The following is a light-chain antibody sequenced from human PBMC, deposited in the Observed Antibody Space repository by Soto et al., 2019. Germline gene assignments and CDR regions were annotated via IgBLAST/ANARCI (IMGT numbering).Light chain of an antibody. V-gene: IGKV3-20*01. Sequence: EIVLTQSPFTLCFCAWEIATLSCRASQSVSSNLAWYQQKPGQAPRLLIYGASSRATGIPDRFSGSGSGTDFTLTINRLEPEDFAVYYCQQYGDLPWTFGQGTKVDIK. J-gene: IGKJ1*01. CDR3: QQYGDLPWT. CDR1: QSVSSN. CDR2: GAS.